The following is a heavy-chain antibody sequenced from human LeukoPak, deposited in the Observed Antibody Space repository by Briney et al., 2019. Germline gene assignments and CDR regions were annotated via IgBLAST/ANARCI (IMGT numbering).Heavy chain of an antibody. CDR2: VSYDGSNK. CDR3: ARSGYGLTGNYGFYYGMDV. V-gene: IGHV3-30*04. J-gene: IGHJ6*02. CDR1: LFTFSTY. D-gene: IGHD5-12*01. Sequence: GRSLRLSCAASLFTFSTYLHWVRQAPGKGLEWVAVVSYDGSNKYYADPVKGRFTISRDNSKNTLDLQMNSLRAEDTAVYYCARSGYGLTGNYGFYYGMDVWGQGTTVTVSS.